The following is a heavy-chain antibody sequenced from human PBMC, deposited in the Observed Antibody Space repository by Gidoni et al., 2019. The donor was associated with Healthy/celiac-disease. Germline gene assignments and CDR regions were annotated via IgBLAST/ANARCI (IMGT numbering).Heavy chain of an antibody. CDR1: GFTFSSYR. CDR3: AREIAARPDYYYYYYGMDV. D-gene: IGHD6-6*01. V-gene: IGHV3-48*01. CDR2: ISSSSSTI. J-gene: IGHJ6*02. Sequence: EVQLVESGGGLVQPGGSLRLSCAASGFTFSSYRMNWVRQAPGKGLEWVSYISSSSSTIYYADSVKARVTIFSDNAKNSLFLQMNCLRAEDTAVYYCAREIAARPDYYYYYYGMDVWGQGTTVTVSS.